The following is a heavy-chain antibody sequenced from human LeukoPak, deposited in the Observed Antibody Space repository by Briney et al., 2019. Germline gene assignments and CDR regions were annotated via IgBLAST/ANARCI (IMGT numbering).Heavy chain of an antibody. CDR1: GFTFSSYW. CDR3: AGGLVVVVAASYYFDY. CDR2: IKQDGSEK. D-gene: IGHD2-15*01. J-gene: IGHJ4*02. V-gene: IGHV3-7*04. Sequence: GGSLRLSCAASGFTFSSYWMSWVRQAPGKGLEWVANIKQDGSEKYYVDSVKGRFTISRDNAKNSLYLQMNSLRAEDTAVYYCAGGLVVVVAASYYFDYWGQGTLVTVSS.